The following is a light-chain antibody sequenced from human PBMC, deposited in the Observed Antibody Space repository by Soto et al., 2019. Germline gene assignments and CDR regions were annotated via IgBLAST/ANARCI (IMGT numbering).Light chain of an antibody. CDR3: QLWDVGSDHYV. Sequence: SYELTQSPSVSLAPGETASISCEGNNIGDKLVHWYQQRPGQAPVLVIYFDSERPSGIPERFSGSNSGNTATLIITRVEAGDEADYYCQLWDVGSDHYVFGSGTKLTVL. CDR2: FDS. CDR1: NIGDKL. V-gene: IGLV3-21*04. J-gene: IGLJ1*01.